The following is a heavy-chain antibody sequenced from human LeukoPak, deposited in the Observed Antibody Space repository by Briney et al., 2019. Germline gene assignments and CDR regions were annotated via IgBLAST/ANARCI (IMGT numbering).Heavy chain of an antibody. CDR1: GGSFSGYY. CDR2: IYHSGST. D-gene: IGHD3-10*01. Sequence: SETLSLTCAVYGGSFSGYYWSWIRQPPGKGLDWIGNIYHSGSTYYNPSLKSRVTISVDTSKNQSSLKLSSVTAADTALYYCARGLYYYGSGCDTFDIWGQGTMVTVSS. V-gene: IGHV4-34*01. J-gene: IGHJ3*02. CDR3: ARGLYYYGSGCDTFDI.